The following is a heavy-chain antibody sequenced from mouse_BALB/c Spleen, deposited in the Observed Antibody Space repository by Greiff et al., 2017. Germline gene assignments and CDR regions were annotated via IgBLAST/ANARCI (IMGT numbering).Heavy chain of an antibody. CDR1: GYSITSDYA. CDR2: ISYSGSS. V-gene: IGHV3-2*02. J-gene: IGHJ2*01. Sequence: VQLKESGPGLVKPSQSLSLTCTVTGYSITSDYAWNWLRQFPGNKLEWMGYISYSGSSSYNPSLKSRISITRDTSKNQFFLQLNSVTTEDTATYYCARGGKYGLDYWGQGTTLTVSS. CDR3: ARGGKYGLDY. D-gene: IGHD2-10*02.